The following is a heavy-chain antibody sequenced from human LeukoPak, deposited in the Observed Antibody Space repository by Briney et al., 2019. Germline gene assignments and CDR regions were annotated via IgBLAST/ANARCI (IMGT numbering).Heavy chain of an antibody. Sequence: GGSLRLSCAASGFTFSSYEMNWVRQAPGKGLEWVSVIYSGGSTYYADSVKGRFTISRDNSKNTLYLQMNSLRAEDTAVYYCARDQMDFGSSSYYYYYYMDVWGKGTTVTISS. CDR2: IYSGGST. D-gene: IGHD6-13*01. V-gene: IGHV3-66*01. J-gene: IGHJ6*03. CDR3: ARDQMDFGSSSYYYYYYMDV. CDR1: GFTFSSYE.